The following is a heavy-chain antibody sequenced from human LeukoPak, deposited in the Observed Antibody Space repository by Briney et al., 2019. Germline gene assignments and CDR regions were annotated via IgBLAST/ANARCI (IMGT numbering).Heavy chain of an antibody. J-gene: IGHJ4*02. V-gene: IGHV3-48*01. CDR2: INGGGNDI. CDR3: VKNGGTFDY. Sequence: GGSLRLSCAASGFTFSSYSMNWVRQAPGKRLEWLSFINGGGNDINYADSVKGRFTISRDNSKSMIYLQMNSLRVEDTAVYYCVKNGGTFDYWGQGTLVTVSP. D-gene: IGHD2-8*01. CDR1: GFTFSSYS.